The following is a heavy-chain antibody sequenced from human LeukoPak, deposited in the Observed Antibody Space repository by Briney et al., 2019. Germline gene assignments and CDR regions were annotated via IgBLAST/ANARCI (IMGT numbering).Heavy chain of an antibody. V-gene: IGHV3-48*02. CDR2: ISSSSGTI. Sequence: GGSLRLSCAASGFTFSNYWMTWVRQAPGKGLEWVSYISSSSGTIYYADSVKGRFTTSRDNAKNSLYLQMNNLRDEDTAVYYCASGTGGFYWGQGTLVTVSS. D-gene: IGHD3/OR15-3a*01. J-gene: IGHJ4*02. CDR3: ASGTGGFY. CDR1: GFTFSNYW.